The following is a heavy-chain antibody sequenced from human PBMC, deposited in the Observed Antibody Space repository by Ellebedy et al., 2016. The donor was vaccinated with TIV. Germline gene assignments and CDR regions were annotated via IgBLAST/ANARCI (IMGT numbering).Heavy chain of an antibody. Sequence: GESLKISCAASGFTFSHYALHWVRQAPGKGLEWATVISFDGTDKFYSDPVKGRFTISRDNSKSTLSLQMNSLRPEDTAVYYCARDDHDSGGGWYFDLWGRGTLVTVSS. CDR1: GFTFSHYA. V-gene: IGHV3-30*01. D-gene: IGHD2-15*01. CDR2: ISFDGTDK. CDR3: ARDDHDSGGGWYFDL. J-gene: IGHJ2*01.